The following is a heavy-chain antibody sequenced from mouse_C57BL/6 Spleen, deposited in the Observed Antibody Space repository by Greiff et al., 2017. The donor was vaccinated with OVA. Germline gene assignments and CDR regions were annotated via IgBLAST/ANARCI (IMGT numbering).Heavy chain of an antibody. CDR3: AREGSTMVTTRGYFDV. CDR2: ILPGSGST. V-gene: IGHV1-9*01. Sequence: VQLVESGAELMKPGASVKLSCKATGYTFTGYWIEWVKQRPGHGLEWIGEILPGSGSTNYNEKFKGKATFTADTSSNTAYMQLSSLTTEDSAIYYCAREGSTMVTTRGYFDVWGTGTTVTVSS. CDR1: GYTFTGYW. J-gene: IGHJ1*03. D-gene: IGHD2-2*01.